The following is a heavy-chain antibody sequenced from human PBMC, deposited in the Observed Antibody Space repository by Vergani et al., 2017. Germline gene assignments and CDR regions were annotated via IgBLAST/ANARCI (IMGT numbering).Heavy chain of an antibody. J-gene: IGHJ3*02. CDR3: GNTGIIGTQRGAFDI. V-gene: IGHV1-2*02. CDR2: INPNSGGT. D-gene: IGHD1-20*01. CDR1: GYTFTGYY. Sequence: QVQLVQSGAEVKKPGASVKVSCKASGYTFTGYYMHWVRQAPGQGLEWMGWINPNSGGTNYAQKFQGRVTMTRDTSISTAYMELSRLRSDDTAVYYCGNTGIIGTQRGAFDIWGQGAMVTVSS.